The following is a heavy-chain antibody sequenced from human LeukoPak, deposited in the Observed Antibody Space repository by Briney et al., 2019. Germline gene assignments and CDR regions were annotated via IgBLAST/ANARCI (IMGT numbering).Heavy chain of an antibody. CDR1: GYTFTSYG. V-gene: IGHV1-2*02. CDR2: ISPNSGGT. D-gene: IGHD5-12*01. CDR3: ARDKGGYSGYDFDY. Sequence: ASVKVSCKASGYTFTSYGISWVRQAPGQGLEWMGWISPNSGGTNYAQKFQGRVTMTRDTSISTAYMELSRLRSDDTAVYYCARDKGGYSGYDFDYWGQGTLVTVSS. J-gene: IGHJ4*02.